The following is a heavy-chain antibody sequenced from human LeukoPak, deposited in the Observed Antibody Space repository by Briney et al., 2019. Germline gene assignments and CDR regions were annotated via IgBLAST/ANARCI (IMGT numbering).Heavy chain of an antibody. J-gene: IGHJ4*02. V-gene: IGHV4-59*12. Sequence: SSETLSLTCTVSGGSISSYYWSWIRQPPGKGLEWIGYIYYSGSTNYNPSLKSRVTISVDTSKNQFSLKLSSVTAADTAVYYCARRQVLLWFGTLDYWGQGTLVTVSS. D-gene: IGHD3-10*01. CDR1: GGSISSYY. CDR3: ARRQVLLWFGTLDY. CDR2: IYYSGST.